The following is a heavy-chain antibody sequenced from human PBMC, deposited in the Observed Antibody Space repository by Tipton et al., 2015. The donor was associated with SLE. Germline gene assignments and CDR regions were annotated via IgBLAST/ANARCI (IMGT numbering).Heavy chain of an antibody. Sequence: TLSLTCSVSGDSISNNNYFWGWIRQPPGKGLEWMGSILYSGSSNYNPSLKSRVTISVDRSKNQFSLKLRSVTAADTAVYYCARIGPDVVLEWGDYFDYWGQGTLVTVSS. D-gene: IGHD3-3*01. J-gene: IGHJ4*02. CDR1: GDSISNNNYF. CDR2: ILYSGSS. V-gene: IGHV4-61*05. CDR3: ARIGPDVVLEWGDYFDY.